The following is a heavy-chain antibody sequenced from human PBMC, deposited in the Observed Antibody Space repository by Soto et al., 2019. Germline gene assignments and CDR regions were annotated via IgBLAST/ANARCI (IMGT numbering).Heavy chain of an antibody. CDR3: ARGLTFLEWLFPAGSNYYFDY. J-gene: IGHJ4*02. D-gene: IGHD3-3*02. Sequence: GGSLRLSCAASGFTVSSNYMSWVRQAPGKGLEWVSVIYSGGSTYYADSVKGRFTISRDNSKNTLYLQMNSLRAEDTAVYYCARGLTFLEWLFPAGSNYYFDYWGQGTLVTVSS. V-gene: IGHV3-53*01. CDR2: IYSGGST. CDR1: GFTVSSNY.